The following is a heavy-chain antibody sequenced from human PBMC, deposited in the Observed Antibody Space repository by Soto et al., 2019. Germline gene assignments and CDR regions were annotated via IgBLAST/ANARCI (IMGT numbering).Heavy chain of an antibody. D-gene: IGHD3-10*02. Sequence: EVQVVESGGGLVQPGESLRLSCAASGFTVSSNYMSWVRQTPGKGLEWVSMIYSRGDIVYSDSVRGRFSVSRDNPKNTMHLQMTSLRVEDTAVYYCARDFCSDATGYYGMDVWGQGTTVTVSS. CDR1: GFTVSSNY. J-gene: IGHJ6*02. CDR2: IYSRGDI. CDR3: ARDFCSDATGYYGMDV. V-gene: IGHV3-66*01.